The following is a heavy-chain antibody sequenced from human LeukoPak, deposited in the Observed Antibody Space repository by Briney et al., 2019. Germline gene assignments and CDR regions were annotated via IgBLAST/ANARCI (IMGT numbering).Heavy chain of an antibody. D-gene: IGHD4-11*01. CDR2: IRYDGSNK. V-gene: IGHV3-30*02. CDR3: ATPPSNYGGNWFDP. CDR1: GFTFSSYG. J-gene: IGHJ5*02. Sequence: GGSLRLSCAASGFTFSSYGMHWVRQAPGKGLEWVAFIRYDGSNKYYADSVKGRFTISRDNSKNTLYLQMNSLRAEDTAVYYCATPPSNYGGNWFDPWGQGTLVTVSS.